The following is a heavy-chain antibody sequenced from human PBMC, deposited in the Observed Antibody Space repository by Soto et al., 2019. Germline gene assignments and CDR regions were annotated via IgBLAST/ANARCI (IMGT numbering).Heavy chain of an antibody. Sequence: QPGGSLRLSCAASGFTFSSYGMHWVRQAPGKGLEWVAVISYDGSNKYYADSVKGRFTISRENSKNTLYLQMNSLRAEDTAVYYCEKQSPRGSFGAMHVWGQGPTVTVS. CDR2: ISYDGSNK. V-gene: IGHV3-30*18. CDR1: GFTFSSYG. J-gene: IGHJ6*02. CDR3: EKQSPRGSFGAMHV. D-gene: IGHD3-9*01.